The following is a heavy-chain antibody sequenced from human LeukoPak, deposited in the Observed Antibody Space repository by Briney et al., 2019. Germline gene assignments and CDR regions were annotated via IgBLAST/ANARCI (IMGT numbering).Heavy chain of an antibody. D-gene: IGHD4-17*01. Sequence: SETLSLTCTVSGGSISSYYWSWIRQPPGKGPEWIGYIYYSGSTNYNPSLKSRVTISVDTSKDQFSLKLSSVTAADTAVYYCARGLGTTVTTFDYWGQGTLVTVSS. J-gene: IGHJ4*02. CDR2: IYYSGST. CDR1: GGSISSYY. V-gene: IGHV4-59*01. CDR3: ARGLGTTVTTFDY.